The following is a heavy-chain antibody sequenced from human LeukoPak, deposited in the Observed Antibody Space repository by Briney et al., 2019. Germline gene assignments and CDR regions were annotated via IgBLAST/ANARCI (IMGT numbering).Heavy chain of an antibody. Sequence: GASVKVSCKAFGYTFTSNYMHWVRQAPGQGLEWMGWINPNSGGTNYAQKFQGRVTMTRDTSISTAYMELSRLRSDDTAVYYCARGEWELLSFDYWGQGTLVTVSS. CDR1: GYTFTSNY. V-gene: IGHV1-2*02. CDR3: ARGEWELLSFDY. D-gene: IGHD1-26*01. J-gene: IGHJ4*02. CDR2: INPNSGGT.